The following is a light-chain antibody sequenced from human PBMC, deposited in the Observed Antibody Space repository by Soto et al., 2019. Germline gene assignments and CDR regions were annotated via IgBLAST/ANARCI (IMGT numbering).Light chain of an antibody. CDR3: QQYGRSST. CDR2: SGS. J-gene: IGKJ2*01. CDR1: QSVYANY. Sequence: EIVLTQSPDTLSLSPGERATLSCRASQSVYANYLAWYQQKPGQAPRLLIYSGSDRAIGIPDRFSGTGSGTDFTLTITRLEPEDFAVYYCQQYGRSSTFGRGTKLEIK. V-gene: IGKV3-20*01.